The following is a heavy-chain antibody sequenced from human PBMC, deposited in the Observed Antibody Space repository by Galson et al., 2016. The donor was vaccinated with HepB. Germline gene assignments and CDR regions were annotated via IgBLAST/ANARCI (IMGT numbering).Heavy chain of an antibody. D-gene: IGHD3-16*01. J-gene: IGHJ3*02. CDR2: IHYSGSS. Sequence: SETLSLTCAVSGDSISSTSWWTWVRQTPGKGLEWIGYIHYSGSSKCNPPLKSRVTMSVDTSKNQFSLRLSSVPAADTAVYYCARWGTYSVKHAFDIWGQGTMGTVSS. CDR3: ARWGTYSVKHAFDI. V-gene: IGHV4-4*02. CDR1: GDSISSTSW.